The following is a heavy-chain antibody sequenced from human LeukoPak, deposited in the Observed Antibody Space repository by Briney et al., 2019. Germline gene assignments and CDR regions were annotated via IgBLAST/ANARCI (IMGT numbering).Heavy chain of an antibody. Sequence: GESLKISCKGSGYSFTSNWIGWVRQKPGKGLEWMGIIYPGDSDTRYSPSFQGQVTISADKSISTAYLQWSSLKASDTAMYYCARNGIVGATIDGSSAIFDYWGQGTLVTVSS. D-gene: IGHD1-26*01. CDR2: IYPGDSDT. CDR3: ARNGIVGATIDGSSAIFDY. J-gene: IGHJ4*02. V-gene: IGHV5-51*01. CDR1: GYSFTSNW.